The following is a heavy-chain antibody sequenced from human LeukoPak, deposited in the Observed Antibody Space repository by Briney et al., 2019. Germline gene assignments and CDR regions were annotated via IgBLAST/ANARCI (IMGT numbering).Heavy chain of an antibody. J-gene: IGHJ4*02. CDR1: GYSISSGYY. D-gene: IGHD6-19*01. CDR3: ARGTRSGWYGNFDY. CDR2: IYHSGST. Sequence: SETLSLTCAVSGYSISSGYYWGWIRQPPGKALEWIGTIYHSGSTYYNPSLRSRVTISVDTSKNQFSLKLSSVTAADTAVYYCARGTRSGWYGNFDYWGQGTLVTVSS. V-gene: IGHV4-38-2*01.